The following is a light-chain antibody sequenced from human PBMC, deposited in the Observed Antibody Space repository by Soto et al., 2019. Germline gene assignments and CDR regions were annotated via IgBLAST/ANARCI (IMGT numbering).Light chain of an antibody. J-gene: IGKJ3*01. CDR3: QQYYATPFT. Sequence: DIVMTQSPDSLAVSLGERATINCKSSQSILYSSNNKNFLAWYQQKPGQAPKVLSYWASTRESGVPDRFSGSGSGTDFALTISSLQAEDVAIYYCQQYYATPFTFGPGTKVDIK. CDR1: QSILYSSNNKNF. CDR2: WAS. V-gene: IGKV4-1*01.